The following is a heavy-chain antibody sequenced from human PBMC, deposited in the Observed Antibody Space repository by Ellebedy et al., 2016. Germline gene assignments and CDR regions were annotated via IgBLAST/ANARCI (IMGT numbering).Heavy chain of an antibody. CDR3: ARIVSSGYYSNFDY. CDR2: MNPNSGNT. CDR1: GYTFTSYD. Sequence: ASVKVSXXASGYTFTSYDINWVRQATGQGLEWMGWMNPNSGNTGYAQKFQGRVTMTRNTSISTAYMELSSLRSEDTAVYYCARIVSSGYYSNFDYWGQGTLVTVSS. J-gene: IGHJ4*02. D-gene: IGHD3-22*01. V-gene: IGHV1-8*01.